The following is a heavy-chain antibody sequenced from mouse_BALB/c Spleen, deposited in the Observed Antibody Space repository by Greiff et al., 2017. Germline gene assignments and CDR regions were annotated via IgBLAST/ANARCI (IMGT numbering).Heavy chain of an antibody. Sequence: QVQLKQSGAELAKPGASVKMSCKASGYTFTSYWMHWVKQRPGQGLEWIGYINPSTGYTEYNQKFKDKATLTADKSSSTAYMQLSSLTSEDSAVYYCARVYDGYPIWAMDYWGQGTSGTVSS. CDR2: INPSTGYT. CDR3: ARVYDGYPIWAMDY. J-gene: IGHJ4*01. D-gene: IGHD2-3*01. CDR1: GYTFTSYW. V-gene: IGHV1-7*01.